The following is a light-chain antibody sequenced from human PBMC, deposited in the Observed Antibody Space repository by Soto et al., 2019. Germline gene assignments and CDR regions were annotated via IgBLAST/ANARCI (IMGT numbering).Light chain of an antibody. J-gene: IGLJ1*01. Sequence: QSVLTQPPSASGTPGQRVTISFSGSSSNTESNYLDPYQHTPGTAPKRLIYNNNRQAAAVPHRFSGFRSGTSAYLAISGLRSGDEAVYYCAAWDAGLRGFVFGAGTKVTVL. CDR2: NNN. CDR1: SSNTESNY. CDR3: AAWDAGLRGFV. V-gene: IGLV1-47*02.